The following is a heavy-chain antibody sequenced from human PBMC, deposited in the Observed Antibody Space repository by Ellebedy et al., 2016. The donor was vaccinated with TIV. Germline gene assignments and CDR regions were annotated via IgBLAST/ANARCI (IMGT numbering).Heavy chain of an antibody. J-gene: IGHJ6*03. CDR1: GFTFSSYA. Sequence: GGSLRLXXPAPGFTFSSYAMSWVRQAPGRRLEWVSAISGSGGSTHYVDSVRGRFTISRDNSKNTLYLQMTSLRAEDTAVYYCAKAPTAIFAHFYYYYYYMDVWGKGTTVTVSS. V-gene: IGHV3-23*01. CDR3: AKAPTAIFAHFYYYYYYMDV. CDR2: ISGSGGST. D-gene: IGHD2-21*02.